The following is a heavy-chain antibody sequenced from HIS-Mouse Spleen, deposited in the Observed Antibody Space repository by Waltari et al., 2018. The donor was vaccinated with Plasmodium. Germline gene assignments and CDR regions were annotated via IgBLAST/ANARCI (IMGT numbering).Heavy chain of an antibody. CDR2: INHCGST. D-gene: IGHD3-16*01. Sequence: QVQLPQWGAGLLKPSETLSLTCAVYGGSFSGYYWSWIRQPPGKGLEWIGEINHCGSTNYNPSLKSRVTISVDTSKNQFSLKLSSVTAADTAVYYCARDPYYDYVGGTFDIWGQGTMVTVSS. V-gene: IGHV4-34*01. J-gene: IGHJ3*02. CDR1: GGSFSGYY. CDR3: ARDPYYDYVGGTFDI.